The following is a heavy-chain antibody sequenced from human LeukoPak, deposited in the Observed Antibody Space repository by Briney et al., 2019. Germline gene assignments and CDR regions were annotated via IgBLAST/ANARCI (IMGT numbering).Heavy chain of an antibody. V-gene: IGHV1-18*01. J-gene: IGHJ4*02. Sequence: GASVKVSCKPSGYTFTSYAISWLRQAPGQGLEWMGWISTYSGNTNYARKLQGRITMTIETSTSTAYMELRSLRSDDTAVYYCARGGSRVVTYGNFDYWGQGTLVTVSS. D-gene: IGHD2-21*02. CDR3: ARGGSRVVTYGNFDY. CDR1: GYTFTSYA. CDR2: ISTYSGNT.